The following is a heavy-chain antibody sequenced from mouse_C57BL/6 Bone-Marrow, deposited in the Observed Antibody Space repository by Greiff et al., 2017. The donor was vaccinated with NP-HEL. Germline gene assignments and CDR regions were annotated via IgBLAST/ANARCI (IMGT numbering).Heavy chain of an antibody. CDR3: ARGRGTGTDFDY. CDR2: IHPNSGST. V-gene: IGHV1-64*01. CDR1: GYTFTSYW. Sequence: VQLQQPGAELVKPGASVKLSCKASGYTFTSYWMHWVKQRPGQGLEWIGMIHPNSGSTNYNEKFKSKATLTVDKSSSTAYMQLSSLTSEDAAVYYCARGRGTGTDFDYWGQGTTLTVSS. J-gene: IGHJ2*01. D-gene: IGHD4-1*01.